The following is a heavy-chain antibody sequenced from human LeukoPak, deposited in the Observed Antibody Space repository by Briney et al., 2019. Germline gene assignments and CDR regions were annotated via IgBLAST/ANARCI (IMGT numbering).Heavy chain of an antibody. CDR1: GFTCYDHA. V-gene: IGHV3-9*01. J-gene: IGHJ4*02. CDR2: IIGNSDSI. CDR3: ARDLGSGSYSVFDY. D-gene: IGHD1-26*01. Sequence: GGYLRLSCAASGFTCYDHAMHWVRQAPGQGREWIIGIIGNSDSIGYAASVKGRFTISRDNSKNTLYLQMNSLRAEDTAVYYCARDLGSGSYSVFDYWGQGTLVTVSS.